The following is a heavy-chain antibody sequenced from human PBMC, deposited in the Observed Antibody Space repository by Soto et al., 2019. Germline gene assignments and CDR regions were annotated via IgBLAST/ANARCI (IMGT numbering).Heavy chain of an antibody. V-gene: IGHV4-30-2*01. J-gene: IGHJ4*02. CDR3: ARSSTSANYFDY. D-gene: IGHD2-2*01. CDR1: GDTISTGGYT. CDR2: TYHSGNP. Sequence: PSETLSLTCDVSGDTISTGGYTWAWIRQPPGKALEWIGHTYHSGNPYYNPSLKSRVFISVDTSKNQFSLKLSSVTAADTAVYYCARSSTSANYFDYWGQGTLVTVSS.